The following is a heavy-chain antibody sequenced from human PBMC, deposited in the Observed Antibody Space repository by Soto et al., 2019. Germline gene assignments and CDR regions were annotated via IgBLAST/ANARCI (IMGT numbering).Heavy chain of an antibody. CDR1: GDTFTTYD. J-gene: IGHJ4*02. CDR3: ARGRASGSYYLLDS. CDR2: INPNSGNI. D-gene: IGHD3-10*01. Sequence: ASLKVSGKASGDTFTTYDINWGRQATGHGLEWMGWINPNSGNIGYAQRFQGRVTMTRDTAIRTAYMEVSSLRSDDTAVYYSARGRASGSYYLLDSWGQGTLVTVSS. V-gene: IGHV1-8*01.